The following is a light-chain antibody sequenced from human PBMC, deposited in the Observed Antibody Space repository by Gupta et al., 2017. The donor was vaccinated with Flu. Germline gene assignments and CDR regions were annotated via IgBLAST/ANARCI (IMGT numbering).Light chain of an antibody. J-gene: IGLJ3*02. CDR3: TSQACTSGLGV. CDR1: STDIGGYKR. Sequence: QSALTQPASVSGSPGQSITISCTGTSTDIGGYKRFCWYHQHPGTAPKLIIYYGNNRHTGVSVRFSGSKSDTTASMTIPGPQAEEVADYYWTSQACTSGLGVFGGGTKLTVL. CDR2: YGN. V-gene: IGLV2-14*03.